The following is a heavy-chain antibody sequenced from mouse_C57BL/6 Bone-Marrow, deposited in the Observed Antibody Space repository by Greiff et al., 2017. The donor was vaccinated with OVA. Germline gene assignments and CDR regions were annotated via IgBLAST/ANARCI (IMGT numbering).Heavy chain of an antibody. Sequence: VQLKESGAELVRPGASVKLSCTASGFNIKDDYMHWVKQRPEQGLEWIGWIDPENGDTEYASKFQGKATITADTSSNTAYLQLSSLTSEDTDVYYCTTGYIDYWGQGTTLTVSS. CDR1: GFNIKDDY. CDR2: IDPENGDT. CDR3: TTGYIDY. J-gene: IGHJ2*01. V-gene: IGHV14-4*01.